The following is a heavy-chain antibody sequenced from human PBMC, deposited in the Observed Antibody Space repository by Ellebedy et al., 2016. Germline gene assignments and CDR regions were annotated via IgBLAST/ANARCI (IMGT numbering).Heavy chain of an antibody. Sequence: GESLKISCAASGFTCSIYWIRGVRPAPGKGLACVANIKQDGSEKSYVDSVKGRFTISRDNAKNSLYLQMNSLRAEDTAVYYCAKVGRDGYNHYFDYWGQGTMVTVSS. CDR1: GFTCSIYW. D-gene: IGHD5-24*01. CDR3: AKVGRDGYNHYFDY. CDR2: IKQDGSEK. V-gene: IGHV3-7*03. J-gene: IGHJ4*02.